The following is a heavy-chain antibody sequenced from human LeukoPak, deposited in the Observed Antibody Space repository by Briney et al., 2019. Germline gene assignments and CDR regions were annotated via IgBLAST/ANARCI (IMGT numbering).Heavy chain of an antibody. V-gene: IGHV1-69*04. J-gene: IGHJ4*02. D-gene: IGHD6-19*01. CDR2: IIPILGIA. CDR3: ARSIAVAGSYFDY. CDR1: GYTFSSYA. Sequence: GASVKVSCKASGYTFSSYAISWVRQAPGQGLEWMGRIIPILGIANYAQKFQGRVTITADKSTSTAYMELSSLRSEDTAVYYCARSIAVAGSYFDYWGQGTLVTVSS.